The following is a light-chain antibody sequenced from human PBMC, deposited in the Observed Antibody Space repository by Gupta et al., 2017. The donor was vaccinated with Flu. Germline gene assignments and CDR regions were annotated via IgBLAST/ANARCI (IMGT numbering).Light chain of an antibody. J-gene: IGKJ1*01. CDR2: AAV. Sequence: DINMTQSPSSVSASVGDRVTITCRASQGIGNWLDWYQQKPGKAPNLLIYAAVNLESGVPSRFSGNGSATDFALTISSLQPDDFATYYCQQGYSFPRTFGQGTKVEIK. V-gene: IGKV1-12*01. CDR3: QQGYSFPRT. CDR1: QGIGNW.